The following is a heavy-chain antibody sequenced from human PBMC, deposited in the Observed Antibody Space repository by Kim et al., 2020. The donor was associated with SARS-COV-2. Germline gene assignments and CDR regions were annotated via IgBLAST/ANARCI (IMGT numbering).Heavy chain of an antibody. CDR1: GFSFNDFA. CDR2: VSSSGARI. Sequence: GGSLRLSCVASGFSFNDFALTWVRQAPGRGLEWVSSVSSSGARIFYTYSMKGRFTISRDSSQNSLSLLMDSLRDEDTALYYCVRLCGDSYDYYYDLWGQGTLVTVSS. D-gene: IGHD3-22*01. CDR3: VRLCGDSYDYYYDL. J-gene: IGHJ4*02. V-gene: IGHV3-23*01.